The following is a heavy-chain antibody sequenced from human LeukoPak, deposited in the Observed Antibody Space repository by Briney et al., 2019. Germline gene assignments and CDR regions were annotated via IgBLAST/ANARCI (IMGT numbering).Heavy chain of an antibody. CDR3: ARDRGPDCSGGGCWDY. J-gene: IGHJ4*02. V-gene: IGHV4-4*02. CDR2: IFHSGTT. CDR1: GGSISSTHW. Sequence: SGTLSLTCAVSGGSISSTHWWNWVRQPPGKGLEWIGEIFHSGTTNYNPSLKSRVTISKDTSRNQFFLQLTSVTAADTAVYYCARDRGPDCSGGGCWDYWGQGTLVTVSS. D-gene: IGHD2-15*01.